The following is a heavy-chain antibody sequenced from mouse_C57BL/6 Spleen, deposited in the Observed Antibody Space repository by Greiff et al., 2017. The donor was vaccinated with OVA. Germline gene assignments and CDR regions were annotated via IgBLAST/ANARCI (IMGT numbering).Heavy chain of an antibody. CDR3: ARQGLLDDYDEDAMDY. CDR2: IHPNSGST. J-gene: IGHJ4*01. Sequence: QVQLQQPGAELVKPGASVKLSCKASGYTFTSYWMHWVKQRPGQGLEWIGMIHPNSGSTNYNEKFKSKATLTVDKSSSTAYMQLSSLTSEDSAVYYCARQGLLDDYDEDAMDYWGQGTSVTVSS. CDR1: GYTFTSYW. V-gene: IGHV1-64*01. D-gene: IGHD2-4*01.